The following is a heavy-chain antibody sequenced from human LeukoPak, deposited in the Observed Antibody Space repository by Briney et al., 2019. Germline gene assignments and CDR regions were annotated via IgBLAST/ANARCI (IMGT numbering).Heavy chain of an antibody. D-gene: IGHD2-2*01. Sequence: SETLSLTCTVSGGSITRSYSYWAWIRQPPGKGLEWIGTVYYSGSTYYNPSLKSRVTISVDTSKNQFSLKLSSVTAADTAVYYCARNASSLGAGAFDIWGQGTMVTVSS. V-gene: IGHV4-39*01. CDR3: ARNASSLGAGAFDI. CDR2: VYYSGST. CDR1: GGSITRSYSY. J-gene: IGHJ3*02.